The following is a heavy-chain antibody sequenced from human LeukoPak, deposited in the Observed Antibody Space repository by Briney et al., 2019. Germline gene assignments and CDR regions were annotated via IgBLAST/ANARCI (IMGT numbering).Heavy chain of an antibody. CDR2: INPNSGST. CDR1: GYTFTDYY. D-gene: IGHD3-16*01. J-gene: IGHJ5*02. Sequence: GASVKVSCKASGYTFTDYYMHWVRQAPGQGLEWMGWINPNSGSTNYAQKFQGRVTMTRDRSISTAYMELSRLTSDDTAVYYCARASFWESPINWFAPWGQGTLVTVSS. V-gene: IGHV1-2*02. CDR3: ARASFWESPINWFAP.